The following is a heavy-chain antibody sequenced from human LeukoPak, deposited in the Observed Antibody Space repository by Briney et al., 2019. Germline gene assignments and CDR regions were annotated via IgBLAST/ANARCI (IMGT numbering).Heavy chain of an antibody. V-gene: IGHV4-59*08. CDR2: IYYSGST. CDR3: ARQRLYSTALFGGWFDP. Sequence: SETLSLTCAVYGGSFSGYYWSWIRQPPGKGLEWIGYIYYSGSTNYNPSLKSRVTISVDTSKNQFSLKLSSVTAADTAVYYCARQRLYSTALFGGWFDPWGQGTLVTVSS. CDR1: GGSFSGYY. J-gene: IGHJ5*02. D-gene: IGHD6-13*01.